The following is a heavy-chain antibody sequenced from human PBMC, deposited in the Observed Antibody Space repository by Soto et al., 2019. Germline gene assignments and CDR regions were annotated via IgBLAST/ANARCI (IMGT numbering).Heavy chain of an antibody. CDR2: INPSGGST. CDR3: ARDQEYYYDSSGYKYWYFDL. CDR1: GYTFTSYY. D-gene: IGHD3-22*01. V-gene: IGHV1-46*03. Sequence: QVQLVQSGAEVKKPGASVKVSCKASGYTFTSYYMHWVRQAPGQGLEWMGIINPSGGSTSYAQKFXXSVTITRDTSXXTXYXXLSSLRSEDTAVYYCARDQEYYYDSSGYKYWYFDLWGRGTLVTVSS. J-gene: IGHJ2*01.